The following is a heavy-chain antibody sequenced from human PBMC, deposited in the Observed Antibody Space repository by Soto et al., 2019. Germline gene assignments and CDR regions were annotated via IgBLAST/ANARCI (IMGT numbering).Heavy chain of an antibody. J-gene: IGHJ4*02. CDR2: ITGTGSTT. V-gene: IGHV3-23*01. CDR1: GFTFSSYA. Sequence: EVQLLESGGGVVQPGGSLRLSCAGSGFTFSSYALNWVRQAPGKGLEWVSAITGTGSTTYYADSVKGRFTISRDNSKHTMYLQMSILRAEDTDVYYCGNNVWGGYFDKTYYFYYLGQGSLVTVFS. CDR3: GNNVWGGYFDKTYYFYY. D-gene: IGHD3-22*01.